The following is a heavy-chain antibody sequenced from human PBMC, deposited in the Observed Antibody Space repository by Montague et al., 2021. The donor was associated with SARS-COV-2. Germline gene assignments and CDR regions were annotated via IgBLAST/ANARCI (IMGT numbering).Heavy chain of an antibody. CDR2: IYNSGST. Sequence: SETLSLTCTVSGGSISGYYWSWFRQSAGKGLEWIGRIYNSGSTSXNPSLKSRVTMSVDTSKNQFSLKLSSVTAADTAVYYCVRDQGRSNWNYPDYWGQGTRVTVSS. J-gene: IGHJ4*02. CDR3: VRDQGRSNWNYPDY. D-gene: IGHD1-20*01. CDR1: GGSISGYY. V-gene: IGHV4-4*07.